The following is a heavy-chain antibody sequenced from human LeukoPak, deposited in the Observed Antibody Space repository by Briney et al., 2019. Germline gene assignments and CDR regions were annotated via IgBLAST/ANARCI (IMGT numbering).Heavy chain of an antibody. CDR3: ARGGGYSGFKAAFDI. D-gene: IGHD5-12*01. CDR1: GFTVSSNS. V-gene: IGHV3-21*01. Sequence: GGSLRLSCTVSGFTVSSNSMSWVRQAPGKGLEWVSSISSSSSYIYYADSVKGRFTISRDNAKNSLYLQMNSLRAEDTAVYYCARGGGYSGFKAAFDIWGQGTMVTVSS. CDR2: ISSSSSYI. J-gene: IGHJ3*02.